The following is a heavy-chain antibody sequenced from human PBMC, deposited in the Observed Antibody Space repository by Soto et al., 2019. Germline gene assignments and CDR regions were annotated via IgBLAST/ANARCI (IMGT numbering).Heavy chain of an antibody. CDR1: GGSISSYY. J-gene: IGHJ4*02. CDR3: ARGVRLGYGQPPKRDF. CDR2: IYTSGST. Sequence: SETLSLTCAVSGGSISSYYWSWIRQPAGKGLEWIGRIYTSGSTSYNPSLKSRVTMSVDTSKNQFSLKLISVTAADTAVYCCARGVRLGYGQPPKRDFWGRGTLVTVSS. D-gene: IGHD2-15*01. V-gene: IGHV4-4*07.